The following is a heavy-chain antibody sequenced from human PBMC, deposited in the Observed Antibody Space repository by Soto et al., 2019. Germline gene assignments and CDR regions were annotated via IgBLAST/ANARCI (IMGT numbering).Heavy chain of an antibody. Sequence: EVQLLESGGALVQPGGSLKLSCAASGFTFSNYAMAWVRRAPGKGLGWVADISGSGSSTYYGDSVKGQFSISRDNSRNPVYLQIHNLRADESAVFYCSKLSGFGSSGRFDYWGQGTQVTVSS. CDR2: ISGSGSST. V-gene: IGHV3-23*01. CDR1: GFTFSNYA. CDR3: SKLSGFGSSGRFDY. D-gene: IGHD6-19*01. J-gene: IGHJ4*02.